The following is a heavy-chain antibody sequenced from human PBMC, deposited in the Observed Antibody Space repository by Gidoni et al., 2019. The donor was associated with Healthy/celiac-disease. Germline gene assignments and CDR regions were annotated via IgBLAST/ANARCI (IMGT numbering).Heavy chain of an antibody. CDR1: GGSFSGYY. Sequence: QVQLQQWGAGLLKPSETLSLTCAVYGGSFSGYYCSWIRQPPGKGLEWIWEINHSGSTNYNPSLKSRVTISVDTSKTQCSLKLSSVTASDTAVYYCARGGWGLHSRYYYGSGSHQSFDIWGQGTMVTVSS. V-gene: IGHV4-34*01. CDR2: INHSGST. CDR3: ARGGWGLHSRYYYGSGSHQSFDI. J-gene: IGHJ3*02. D-gene: IGHD3-10*01.